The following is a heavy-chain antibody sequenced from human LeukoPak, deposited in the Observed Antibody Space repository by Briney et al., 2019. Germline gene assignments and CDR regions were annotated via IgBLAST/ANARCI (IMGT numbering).Heavy chain of an antibody. D-gene: IGHD3-22*01. J-gene: IGHJ6*02. CDR3: AIQYYYDSSGYEYYYYGMDV. CDR1: GYTFTSYG. CDR2: ISAYNGNT. Sequence: ASVKVSCKASGYTFTSYGISWVRQAPGQGLEWMGWISAYNGNTNYAQKLQGRVTTTTDTSTSTAYMELRSLRSDDTAVYYCAIQYYYDSSGYEYYYYGMDVWGQGTTVTVSS. V-gene: IGHV1-18*01.